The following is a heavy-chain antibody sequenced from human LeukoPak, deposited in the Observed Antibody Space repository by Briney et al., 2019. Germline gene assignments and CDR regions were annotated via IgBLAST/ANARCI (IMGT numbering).Heavy chain of an antibody. Sequence: GGSLRLSCAASGFTFSSYAMSWVRQAPGKGLEWVSAISGSGGSTYYADSVKGRFTISRDNSKNTLYLQMNSLRAEDTAVYYCARGLVGYCSGGSCYYYYYGMDVWGQGTTVTVSS. D-gene: IGHD2-15*01. V-gene: IGHV3-23*01. J-gene: IGHJ6*02. CDR2: ISGSGGST. CDR3: ARGLVGYCSGGSCYYYYYGMDV. CDR1: GFTFSSYA.